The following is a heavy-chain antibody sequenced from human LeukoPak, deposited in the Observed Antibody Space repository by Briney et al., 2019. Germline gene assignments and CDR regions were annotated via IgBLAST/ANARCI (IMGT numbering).Heavy chain of an antibody. CDR2: ISDRGDNT. V-gene: IGHV3-23*01. CDR1: WFSFRSYC. D-gene: IGHD3/OR15-3a*01. CDR3: AKVGVSGLVPGHWFDP. J-gene: IGHJ5*02. Sequence: WGALRLSFAASWFSFRSYCIHWGRQAPGKGLELGPPISDRGDNTYYADPVQGRFTISRDNSNNTVFLQMNSLRAEDTAVYFCAKVGVSGLVPGHWFDPWGLGTLVTVSS.